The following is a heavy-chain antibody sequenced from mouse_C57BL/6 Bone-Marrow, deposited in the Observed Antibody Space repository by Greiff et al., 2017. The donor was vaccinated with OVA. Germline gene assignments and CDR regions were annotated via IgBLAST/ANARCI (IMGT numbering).Heavy chain of an antibody. J-gene: IGHJ3*01. CDR2: ISSGGSYT. CDR1: GFTFSSYG. CDR3: ARHYGSSFAY. Sequence: EVKVVESGGDLVKPGGSLKLSCAASGFTFSSYGMSWVRQTPDKRLEWVATISSGGSYTYYPDSVKGRFTISRDNAKNTLYLQMSSLKSEDTAMYYCARHYGSSFAYWGQGTLVTVSA. V-gene: IGHV5-6*01. D-gene: IGHD1-1*01.